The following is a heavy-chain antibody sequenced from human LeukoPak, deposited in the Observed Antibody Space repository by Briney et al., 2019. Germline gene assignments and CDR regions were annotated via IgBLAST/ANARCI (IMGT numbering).Heavy chain of an antibody. J-gene: IGHJ4*02. V-gene: IGHV4-61*09. Sequence: PSQTLSLTCTVSGGSISSGNYYWSWIRQPAGKGLEWIGHIYTGGSTNYNPSLKSRVTISVDTSKNQFSLNLSSMTAADTAVYYCARDSLYNFWSGYYHTTYYFDYWGQGTLVTFSS. CDR1: GGSISSGNYY. D-gene: IGHD3-3*01. CDR2: IYTGGST. CDR3: ARDSLYNFWSGYYHTTYYFDY.